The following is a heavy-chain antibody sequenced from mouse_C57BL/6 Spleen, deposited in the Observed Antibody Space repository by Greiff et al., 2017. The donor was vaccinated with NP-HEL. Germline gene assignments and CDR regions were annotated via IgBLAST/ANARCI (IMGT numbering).Heavy chain of an antibody. CDR1: GYTFTSYW. J-gene: IGHJ2*01. CDR3: ARGIYYDYSFDY. Sequence: QVQLQQSGAELVRPGSSVKLSCKASGYTFTSYWMHWVKQRPIQGLEWIGNIDPSDSETHYNQKFKDKATLTVDKSSSTAYMQLSSLTSEDSAVYYCARGIYYDYSFDYWGQGTTLTVSS. CDR2: IDPSDSET. D-gene: IGHD2-4*01. V-gene: IGHV1-52*01.